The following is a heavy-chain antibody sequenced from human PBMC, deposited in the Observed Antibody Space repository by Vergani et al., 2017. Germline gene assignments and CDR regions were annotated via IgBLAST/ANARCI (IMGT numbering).Heavy chain of an antibody. Sequence: QVQLVQSGAEVKKPGASVKVSCKASGYTFIGYYMHWVRQAPGQGLEWMGIINPSGGSTSYAQKFQGRVTMTRDTSTSTVYMELSSLRSEDTAVYYCARPHLDQGYYYYGMDVWGQGTTVTVSS. CDR1: GYTFIGYY. J-gene: IGHJ6*02. D-gene: IGHD3/OR15-3a*01. CDR3: ARPHLDQGYYYYGMDV. V-gene: IGHV1-46*01. CDR2: INPSGGST.